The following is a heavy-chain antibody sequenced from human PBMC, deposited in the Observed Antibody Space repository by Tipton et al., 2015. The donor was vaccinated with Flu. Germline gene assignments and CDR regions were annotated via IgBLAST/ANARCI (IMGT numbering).Heavy chain of an antibody. D-gene: IGHD2-15*01. CDR1: GDSISGSSHY. J-gene: IGHJ5*02. CDR3: AREGYKSRGHL. Sequence: TLPLTCTVSGDSISGSSHYWGWIRQPPGKGLEWIGSISYSGNTYYNSSLKSRVTISVDASKNKFSLKLTSVTAADTAVYYCAREGYKSRGHLWGQGTLVTVSS. CDR2: ISYSGNT. V-gene: IGHV4-39*02.